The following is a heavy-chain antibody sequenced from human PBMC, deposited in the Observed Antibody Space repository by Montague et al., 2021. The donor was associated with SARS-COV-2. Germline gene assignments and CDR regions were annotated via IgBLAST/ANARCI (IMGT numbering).Heavy chain of an antibody. CDR3: ARIRSDPPLLYLGVWDYYFDF. V-gene: IGHV2-26*01. D-gene: IGHD3-16*02. CDR1: GFSLNNRLG. J-gene: IGHJ4*02. CDR2: IFLNGER. Sequence: PALVKPTQTLTLTCTVSGFSLNNRLGVAWIRQPPGKALEWLAHIFLNGERSVPTSLKTRVTVSRDTSKNQVVLSMTNVDPADTATYYCARIRSDPPLLYLGVWDYYFDFWGQGILVSVSS.